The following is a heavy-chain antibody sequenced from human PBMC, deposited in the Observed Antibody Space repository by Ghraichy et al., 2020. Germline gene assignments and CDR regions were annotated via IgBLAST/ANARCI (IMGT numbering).Heavy chain of an antibody. CDR2: INSDGSST. CDR3: ARDHLGATAHFDY. Sequence: LSLTCAASGFTFSSYWMHWVRQAPGKGLVWVSRINSDGSSTSYADSVKGRFTISRDNAKNTLYLQMNSLRAEDTAVYYCARDHLGATAHFDYWGQGTLVTVSS. D-gene: IGHD1-26*01. J-gene: IGHJ4*02. V-gene: IGHV3-74*01. CDR1: GFTFSSYW.